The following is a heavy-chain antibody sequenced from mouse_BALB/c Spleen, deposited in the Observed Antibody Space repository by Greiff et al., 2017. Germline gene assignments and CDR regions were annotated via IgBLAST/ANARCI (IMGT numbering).Heavy chain of an antibody. CDR1: GYSITSGYY. CDR2: ISYDGSN. J-gene: IGHJ3*01. D-gene: IGHD2-1*01. Sequence: EVQLQESGPGLVRPSQSLSLTCSVTGYSITSGYYWNLIRQFPGNKLEWMCYISYDGSNNYNPSLKNRISITRDTSKNQFFLKLNSVTTEDTATYYCSRGYGNYVGAWFAYWGQGTLVTVSA. CDR3: SRGYGNYVGAWFAY. V-gene: IGHV3-6*02.